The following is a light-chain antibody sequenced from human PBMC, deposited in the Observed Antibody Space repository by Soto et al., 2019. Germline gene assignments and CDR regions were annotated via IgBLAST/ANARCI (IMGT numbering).Light chain of an antibody. CDR2: AAS. CDR1: QVISND. V-gene: IGKV1-17*01. CDR3: LHHNDFPWT. J-gene: IGKJ1*01. Sequence: DIPMTQSPSSLSASVGDRVTITCRASQVISNDLGWYQQKPGQAPKRLIYAASSLQSGVPSRFSGSGSGTEFTLTISSLQPEDFATYYCLHHNDFPWTFGQGTKVEVK.